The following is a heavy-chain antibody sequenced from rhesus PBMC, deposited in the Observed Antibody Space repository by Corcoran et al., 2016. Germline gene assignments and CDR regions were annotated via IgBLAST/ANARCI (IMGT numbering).Heavy chain of an antibody. J-gene: IGHJ4*01. D-gene: IGHD1-44*02. CDR2: IDNGGGDT. Sequence: EVQMVESGGVLAKPGGSLRLSCTAYGVILSASYLQGAPRAPGKGLEWVTRIDNGGGDTWYADSVKGRFTISRENADNILYLQMNSLRLDDSAVYYCVRADYGADVWGQGVLVTVSS. CDR1: GVILSASY. V-gene: IGHV3-178*01. CDR3: VRADYGADV.